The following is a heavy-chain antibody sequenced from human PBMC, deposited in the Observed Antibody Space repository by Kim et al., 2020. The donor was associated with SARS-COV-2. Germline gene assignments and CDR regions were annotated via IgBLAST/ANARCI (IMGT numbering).Heavy chain of an antibody. CDR1: GFTFRRYS. CDR2: ISSSSSYI. Sequence: GGSLRLSCAASGFTFRRYSMNWVRQAPGKGLEWVSSISSSSSYIYYADSVKGRFTISRDNAKNSLYLQMNSLRAEDTAVYYCARDYYGDYQQGYWGQGTLVTVSS. D-gene: IGHD4-17*01. CDR3: ARDYYGDYQQGY. J-gene: IGHJ4*02. V-gene: IGHV3-21*01.